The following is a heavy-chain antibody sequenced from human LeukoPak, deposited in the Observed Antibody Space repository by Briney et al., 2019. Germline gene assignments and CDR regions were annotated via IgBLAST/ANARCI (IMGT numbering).Heavy chain of an antibody. V-gene: IGHV4-59*01. CDR1: GGSISSYY. D-gene: IGHD5-18*01. Sequence: SETLSLTCSVSGGSISSYYWSWIRQPPGKGPEWIGYINNSGSTNYNPSVKSRVTISVDTSKKQFSLRQSSVTTADTAVYYCAKDRSPRGYSYGYFDYWGQGILVTVSS. CDR3: AKDRSPRGYSYGYFDY. CDR2: INNSGST. J-gene: IGHJ4*02.